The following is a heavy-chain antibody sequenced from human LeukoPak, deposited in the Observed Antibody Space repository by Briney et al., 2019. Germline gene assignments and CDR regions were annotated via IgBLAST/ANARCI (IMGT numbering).Heavy chain of an antibody. CDR3: TRDRGSSTLGDY. D-gene: IGHD7-27*01. CDR2: IRSKAFGETA. V-gene: IGHV3-49*04. Sequence: GGSLRLSCTVSGFTFGDYAINWVRQAPGKGLEWVGFIRSKAFGETAEYAASVKGRFTISRDDSKSIAYLQMNSLKTEDTVVYYCTRDRGSSTLGDYWGQGTLVTVSS. CDR1: GFTFGDYA. J-gene: IGHJ4*02.